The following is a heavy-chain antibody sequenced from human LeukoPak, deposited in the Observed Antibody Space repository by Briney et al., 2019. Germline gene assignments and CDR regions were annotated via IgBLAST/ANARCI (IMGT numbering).Heavy chain of an antibody. J-gene: IGHJ4*02. CDR3: AKDRSGYDRVFDY. Sequence: QPGGSLRLSCAVSGFTFSSYGMHWVRQAPGKGLEWVAFIQFDGNKRYYTDSVKGRFSISRDNSKNTLYLLMNSLRTEDTAVYYCAKDRSGYDRVFDYWGQGTLVTVSS. V-gene: IGHV3-30*02. CDR2: IQFDGNKR. CDR1: GFTFSSYG. D-gene: IGHD5-12*01.